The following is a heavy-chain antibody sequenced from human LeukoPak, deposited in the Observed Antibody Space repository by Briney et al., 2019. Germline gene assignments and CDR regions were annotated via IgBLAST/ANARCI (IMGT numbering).Heavy chain of an antibody. V-gene: IGHV3-15*07. J-gene: IGHJ5*02. Sequence: KPGGSLRLSCAASGFTFSNAWMNWVRQAPGKGLEWVGRIKSKTDGGTTDYAAPVKGRFTISRDDSKNTLYLQMNSLKTEDTAVYYCTTDQTRTMIVVVMGTWGQGTLVTVSS. D-gene: IGHD3-22*01. CDR2: IKSKTDGGTT. CDR3: TTDQTRTMIVVVMGT. CDR1: GFTFSNAW.